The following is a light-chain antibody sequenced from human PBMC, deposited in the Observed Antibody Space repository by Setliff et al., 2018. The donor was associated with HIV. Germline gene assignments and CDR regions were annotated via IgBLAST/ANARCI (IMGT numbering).Light chain of an antibody. Sequence: QSALTQPRSVSGSPGQSVTISCTGTSSDVGGYNYVSWYQQHPGKAPKLMIYDVTKRPSGVSNRFSGSKSDNTASLTISGLQAEDEADYYCNSYTSSSTFAVFGTGTKVTVL. J-gene: IGLJ1*01. CDR1: SSDVGGYNY. CDR3: NSYTSSSTFAV. CDR2: DVT. V-gene: IGLV2-14*03.